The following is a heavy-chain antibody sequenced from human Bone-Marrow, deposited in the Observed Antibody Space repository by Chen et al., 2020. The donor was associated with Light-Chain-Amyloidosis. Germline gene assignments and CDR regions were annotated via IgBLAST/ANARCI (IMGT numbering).Heavy chain of an antibody. V-gene: IGHV3-23*04. D-gene: IGHD3-9*01. CDR1: GFACSSYA. CDR3: AKDISYDDILPGYPADAFDI. CDR2: LSGWGGSI. Sequence: EVQLVESGGGLLQRGGSLRLSCAASGFACSSYAMRRVRQETGKGLAWFSTLSGWGGSIYAGESVKCRLTISRDNSNNALFLQMNSLRAEDTAVYYCAKDISYDDILPGYPADAFDIWGQGTMVTVSS. J-gene: IGHJ3*02.